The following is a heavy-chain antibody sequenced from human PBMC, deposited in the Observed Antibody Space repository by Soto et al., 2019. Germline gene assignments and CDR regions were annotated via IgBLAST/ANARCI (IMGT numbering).Heavy chain of an antibody. D-gene: IGHD2-15*01. V-gene: IGHV3-30*18. CDR2: ISSGGRDK. J-gene: IGHJ4*02. Sequence: QVQLVESGGGVVQPGRSLRLSCAASGFTFSNFGMHWVRQAPGKGLAWVATISSGGRDKYFSNSVKDRFTISRDNSKNTLFLQMNRLRVEDTAVYYCAKGSEVARQELDYWGQGTLVTVSS. CDR1: GFTFSNFG. CDR3: AKGSEVARQELDY.